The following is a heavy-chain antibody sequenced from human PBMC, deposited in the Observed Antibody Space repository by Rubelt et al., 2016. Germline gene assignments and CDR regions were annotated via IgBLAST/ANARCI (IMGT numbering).Heavy chain of an antibody. CDR1: GGTFSSYA. Sequence: QVQLVQSGAEVKKPGSSVKVSCKASGGTFSSYAISWVRQAPGQGLEWMGGIIPIFGTANYAQKFQGRVTITADESTSTAVQGVRRLGSWDTAGEYWARDVGGNSGLFYFDYLGQGTLVTVSS. CDR3: ARDVGGNSGLFYFDY. J-gene: IGHJ4*02. V-gene: IGHV1-69*01. CDR2: IIPIFGTA. D-gene: IGHD4-23*01.